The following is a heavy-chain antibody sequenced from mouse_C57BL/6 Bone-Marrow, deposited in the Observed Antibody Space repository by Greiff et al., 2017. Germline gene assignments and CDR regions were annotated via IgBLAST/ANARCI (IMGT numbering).Heavy chain of an antibody. D-gene: IGHD3-1*01. CDR2: ISNGGGST. J-gene: IGHJ4*01. Sequence: EVHLVESGGGLVQPGGSLKLSCAASGFTFSDYYMYWVRQTPEQRLEWVAYISNGGGSTYYPATVKGRFTLSRDNNKNTLYLQRSRLKSEDAALYYSARHDPISAWGQGTSVTVSS. CDR3: ARHDPISA. CDR1: GFTFSDYY. V-gene: IGHV5-12*01.